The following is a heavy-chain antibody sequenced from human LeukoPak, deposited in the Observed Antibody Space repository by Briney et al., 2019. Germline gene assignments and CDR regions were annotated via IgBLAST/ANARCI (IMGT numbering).Heavy chain of an antibody. CDR2: MWYDGSNK. J-gene: IGHJ4*02. Sequence: PGGSLRLSCAASGFTFSSYGMHWVRQAPGKGLEWVAIMWYDGSNKYYTDSVKGRFTISRDNSKNTLYLQMNSLRVGDTAVYYCAREDTALVIAYWGQGTLVTVSS. CDR3: AREDTALVIAY. D-gene: IGHD5-18*01. V-gene: IGHV3-33*01. CDR1: GFTFSSYG.